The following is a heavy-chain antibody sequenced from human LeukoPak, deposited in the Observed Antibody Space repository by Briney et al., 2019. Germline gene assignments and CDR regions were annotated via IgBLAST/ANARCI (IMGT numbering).Heavy chain of an antibody. CDR1: GGSFSGYY. J-gene: IGHJ4*02. D-gene: IGHD3-9*01. CDR2: IYYSGST. CDR3: ARGNYDIFLDY. Sequence: SETLSLTCAVYGGSFSGYYWSWIRQPPGKGLEWIGYIYYSGSTNYNPSLKSRVTISVDTSKNQFSLKLSSVTAADTAVYYCARGNYDIFLDYWGQGTLVTVSS. V-gene: IGHV4-59*01.